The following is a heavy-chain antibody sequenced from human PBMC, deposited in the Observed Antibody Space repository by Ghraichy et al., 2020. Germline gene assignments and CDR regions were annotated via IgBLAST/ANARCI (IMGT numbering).Heavy chain of an antibody. Sequence: SETLSLTCAVYGGSFSGYYWSWIRQPPGKGLEWIGEINHSGSTNYNPSLKSRVTISVDTSKNQFSLKLSSVTAADTAVYYCACHYYDSSGPTDYWGQGTLVTVSS. CDR3: ACHYYDSSGPTDY. J-gene: IGHJ4*02. V-gene: IGHV4-34*01. CDR1: GGSFSGYY. D-gene: IGHD3-22*01. CDR2: INHSGST.